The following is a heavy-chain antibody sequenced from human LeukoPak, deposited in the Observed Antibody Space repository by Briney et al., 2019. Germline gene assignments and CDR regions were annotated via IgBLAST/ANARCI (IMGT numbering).Heavy chain of an antibody. Sequence: ASVKVSCKASGGTFSSYAISWVRQAPGQGLEWMGGIIPIFGTANYAQKFQGRVTITTDESTSTAYMELSSLRSEDTAVYYCARAARSRYYYDSSGYYDRYYMDVWGKGTTVTVSS. CDR3: ARAARSRYYYDSSGYYDRYYMDV. CDR1: GGTFSSYA. CDR2: IIPIFGTA. D-gene: IGHD3-22*01. J-gene: IGHJ6*03. V-gene: IGHV1-69*05.